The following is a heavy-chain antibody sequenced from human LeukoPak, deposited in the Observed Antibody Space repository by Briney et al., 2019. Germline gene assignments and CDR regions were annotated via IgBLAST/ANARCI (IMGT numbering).Heavy chain of an antibody. CDR1: GFTFDDYA. J-gene: IGHJ4*02. D-gene: IGHD3-9*01. CDR3: ATQRSYGILTGYYPFDY. CDR2: ISWNSGSI. Sequence: GRSLRLSCAASGFTFDDYAMHWVRQAPGKGLEWVSGISWNSGSIGYADSAKGRFTISRDNAKNSLYLQMNSLRAEDTALYYCATQRSYGILTGYYPFDYWGQGTLVTVSS. V-gene: IGHV3-9*01.